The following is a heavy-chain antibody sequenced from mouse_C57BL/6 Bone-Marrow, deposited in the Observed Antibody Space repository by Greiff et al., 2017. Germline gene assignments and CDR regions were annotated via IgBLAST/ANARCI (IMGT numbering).Heavy chain of an antibody. CDR2: IDPSDSYT. D-gene: IGHD1-3*01. V-gene: IGHV1-69*01. Sequence: QVQLQQPGAELVMPGASVKLSCKASGYTFTSYWMHWVKQRPGQGLEWIGEIDPSDSYTNYTQKFKGKSTLTVDKSSSTAYMQLSSLTSEDSSVYYCERYLYAYSFDYWGQGTTLTVSS. CDR3: ERYLYAYSFDY. J-gene: IGHJ2*01. CDR1: GYTFTSYW.